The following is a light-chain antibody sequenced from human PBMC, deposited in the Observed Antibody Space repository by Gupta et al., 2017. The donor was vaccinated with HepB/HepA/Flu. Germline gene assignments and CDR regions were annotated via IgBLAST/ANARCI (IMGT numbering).Light chain of an antibody. CDR2: GIS. V-gene: IGLV1-40*01. CDR3: QSYDSRLSGYV. J-gene: IGLJ1*01. Sequence: QSVLTQPPSVSGAPAQRVTISCTRSSSNIGAGYDVHWYRQLPGTAPKLLIFGISDRPSGVPDRFSGSKSGTSASLAITGLQAEDEADYYCQSYDSRLSGYVFGAGTKVTVL. CDR1: SSNIGAGYD.